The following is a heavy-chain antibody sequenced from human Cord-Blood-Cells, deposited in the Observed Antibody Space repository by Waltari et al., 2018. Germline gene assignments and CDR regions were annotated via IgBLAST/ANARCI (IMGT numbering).Heavy chain of an antibody. V-gene: IGHV1-2*06. Sequence: QVQPVQSGAEVKKPGASVTVYCRASGYTFTGYYMHWVRQAPGQGLEWMGRINPNSGGTNYAQKFQGRVTMTRDTAISTAYMELSRLRSDDTAVYYCAIIAARSNLDYWGQGTLVTVSS. D-gene: IGHD6-6*01. CDR1: GYTFTGYY. CDR2: INPNSGGT. J-gene: IGHJ4*02. CDR3: AIIAARSNLDY.